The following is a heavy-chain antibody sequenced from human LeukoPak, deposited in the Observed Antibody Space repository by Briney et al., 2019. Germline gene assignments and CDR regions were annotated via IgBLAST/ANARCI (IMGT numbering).Heavy chain of an antibody. D-gene: IGHD3-22*01. CDR3: ARDPDYYDSSGYASYFDY. V-gene: IGHV3-48*04. J-gene: IGHJ4*02. CDR2: ISSSSSTI. Sequence: PGGSPRLSCAASGFTFSSYSMNWVRQAPGKGLEWVSYISSSSSTIYYADSVKGRFTISRDNAKNSLYLQMNSLRAEDTAVYYCARDPDYYDSSGYASYFDYWGQGTLVTVSS. CDR1: GFTFSSYS.